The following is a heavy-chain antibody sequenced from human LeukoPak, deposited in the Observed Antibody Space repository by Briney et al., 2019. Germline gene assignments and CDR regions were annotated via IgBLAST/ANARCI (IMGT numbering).Heavy chain of an antibody. D-gene: IGHD2-15*01. CDR2: SRNEGHSYST. V-gene: IGHV3-72*01. J-gene: IGHJ4*02. CDR1: GFTFSDHY. CDR3: VALLPGIGY. Sequence: PGGSLRLSCAVSGFTFSDHYMDWVRQAPGQGLEWIGRSRNEGHSYSTDFAASVRGGAALSRDHSRDSLYLQINSLRTDDTAVYYFVALLPGIGYWGQGTLGTVSS.